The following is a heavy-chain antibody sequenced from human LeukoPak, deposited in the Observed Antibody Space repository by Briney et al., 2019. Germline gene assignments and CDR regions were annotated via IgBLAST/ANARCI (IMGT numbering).Heavy chain of an antibody. CDR2: IYYSGST. CDR3: ARSGYSYGPYYYMDV. Sequence: SETLSLTCTVSGGSISSSSYYWGWIRQPPGKGLEWIGSIYYSGSTYYNPSLKSRVTISVDTSKNQFSLKLSSVTAADTAVYYCARSGYSYGPYYYMDVWGKGTTVTTSS. CDR1: GGSISSSSYY. J-gene: IGHJ6*03. V-gene: IGHV4-39*01. D-gene: IGHD5-18*01.